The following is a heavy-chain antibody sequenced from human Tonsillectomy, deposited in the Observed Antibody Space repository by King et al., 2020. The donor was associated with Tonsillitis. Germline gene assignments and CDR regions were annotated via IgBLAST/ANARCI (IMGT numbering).Heavy chain of an antibody. V-gene: IGHV5-51*01. CDR1: VYSFTSYW. CDR3: ARPRHCGGDCYSHYYFDY. D-gene: IGHD2-21*02. Sequence: QLVQSGAEVKKPGESLKISCKGSVYSFTSYWIGWVRQIPGKGLEWMGIIYPGDSVTRYRPSYQGQVTISADKSISTAYLPVSSLKASDTAMYYCARPRHCGGDCYSHYYFDYWGQGTLVTVSS. J-gene: IGHJ4*02. CDR2: IYPGDSVT.